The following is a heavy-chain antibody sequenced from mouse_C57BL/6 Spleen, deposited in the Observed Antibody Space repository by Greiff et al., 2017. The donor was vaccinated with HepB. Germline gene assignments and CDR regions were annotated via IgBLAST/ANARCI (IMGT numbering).Heavy chain of an antibody. D-gene: IGHD1-1*01. CDR2: ISYDGSN. J-gene: IGHJ3*01. CDR3: ASDYYGSSPTFFAY. V-gene: IGHV3-6*01. CDR1: GYSITSGYY. Sequence: EVHLVESGPGLVKPSQSLSLTCSVTGYSITSGYYWNWIRQFPGNKLEWMGYISYDGSNIYNPSLKNRISITRDTSKNQFFLKLNSVTTEDTATYYCASDYYGSSPTFFAYWGQGTLVTVSA.